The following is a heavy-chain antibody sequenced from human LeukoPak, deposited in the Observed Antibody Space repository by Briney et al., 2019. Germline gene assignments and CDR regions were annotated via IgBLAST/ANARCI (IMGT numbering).Heavy chain of an antibody. CDR3: ARGFIRNDY. Sequence: PPGGYLRLSCAASGFTCSSYAMNWLRPAPGKGLEWVSYISSSGSTIYYADSVKGRFTISRDNAKNSLYLQMNSLRAEDTAVYYCARGFIRNDYWGQGTLVTVSS. CDR2: ISSSGSTI. D-gene: IGHD3-16*01. V-gene: IGHV3-48*03. J-gene: IGHJ4*02. CDR1: GFTCSSYA.